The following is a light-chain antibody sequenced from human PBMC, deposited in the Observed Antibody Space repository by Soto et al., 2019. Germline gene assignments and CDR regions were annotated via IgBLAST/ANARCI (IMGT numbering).Light chain of an antibody. CDR3: SSHAGTNNSPFV. CDR2: EVT. CDR1: SSDVGAYNY. V-gene: IGLV2-8*01. J-gene: IGLJ1*01. Sequence: QSVLTQPPSASGSPGQSVTISCTGTSSDVGAYNYVSWYQHRPGKAPKLMIYEVTKRPSGVPDRFSGAKSGNTASLTVSGLQDEDEADYYYSSHAGTNNSPFVFGTGTKLTVL.